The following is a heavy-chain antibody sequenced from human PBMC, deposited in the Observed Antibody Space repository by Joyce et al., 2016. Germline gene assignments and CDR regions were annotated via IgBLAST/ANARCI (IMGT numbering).Heavy chain of an antibody. Sequence: QLVESGGGVVKPGGSLRLSCEASGSTFSSSSMSWFRQALGKGLELVAAISGTSYYIFHAETVRGRFTVSRDNAKKTLYLQMNSLRAEDSAVFYCARGGISYYYAMDVWGQGTTVTVSS. CDR1: GSTFSSSS. J-gene: IGHJ6*02. CDR2: ISGTSYYI. CDR3: ARGGISYYYAMDV. D-gene: IGHD3-16*01. V-gene: IGHV3-21*01.